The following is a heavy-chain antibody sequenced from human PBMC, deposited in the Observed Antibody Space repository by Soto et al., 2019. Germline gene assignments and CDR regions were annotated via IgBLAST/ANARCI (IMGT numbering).Heavy chain of an antibody. V-gene: IGHV3-30-3*01. D-gene: IGHD4-17*01. J-gene: IGHJ4*02. CDR2: ISYDGSNK. CDR1: GFTFSSYA. CDR3: ARDSDDYGGIYFDY. Sequence: QVQLVESGGGVVQPGRSLRLSCAASGFTFSSYAMHWVRQAPGKGLEWVAVISYDGSNKYYADSVKGRFTISRDNSKNTLYLQMNSLRAEDTAVYYCARDSDDYGGIYFDYWGQGTLVTVSS.